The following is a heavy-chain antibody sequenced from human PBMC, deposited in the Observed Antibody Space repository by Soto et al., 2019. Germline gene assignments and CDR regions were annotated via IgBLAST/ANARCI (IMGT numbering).Heavy chain of an antibody. CDR2: ITSNGDST. J-gene: IGHJ4*02. V-gene: IGHV3-23*01. D-gene: IGHD2-2*02. CDR1: GFDFNKYA. Sequence: PGGSLRLSCAAFGFDFNKYAMTWVRQAPGKGLQWVSSITSNGDSTYYADSVKGRFTTSRDNSKNTLYLQMNSLRADDTAVSYCAKDSPSYTTSPFYFDSWGQGTLVTVSS. CDR3: AKDSPSYTTSPFYFDS.